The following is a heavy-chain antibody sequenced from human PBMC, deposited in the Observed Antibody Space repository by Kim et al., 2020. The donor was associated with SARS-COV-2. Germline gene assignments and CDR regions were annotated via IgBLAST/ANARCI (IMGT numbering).Heavy chain of an antibody. D-gene: IGHD3-10*01. CDR1: GGSFSDF. CDR2: INESGST. V-gene: IGHV4-34*01. Sequence: SETLSLTCAVYGGSFSDFWSWIRQPPGRGLEWIGEINESGSTNYNPSLKSRVSMSVDTSKSQFFLRLTSVTAADTAVYYCARAAFIMVRGVTITQRVVFDVWGQGTMVTVSS. CDR3: ARAAFIMVRGVTITQRVVFDV. J-gene: IGHJ3*01.